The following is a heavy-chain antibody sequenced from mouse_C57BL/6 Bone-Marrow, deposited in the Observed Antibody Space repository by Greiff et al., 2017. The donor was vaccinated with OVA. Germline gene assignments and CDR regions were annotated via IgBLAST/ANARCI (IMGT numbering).Heavy chain of an antibody. CDR1: GYTFTSYD. Sequence: QVQLQQSGPELVKPGASVKLSCKASGYTFTSYDINWVKQRPGQGLEWIGWIYPRDGSTKYTEKFKGKATLTVDTSSSTAYMELHSLTSEDSAVYFCAAIYYDNDDAMDYWGQGTSVTVSS. CDR3: AAIYYDNDDAMDY. CDR2: IYPRDGST. V-gene: IGHV1-85*01. J-gene: IGHJ4*01. D-gene: IGHD2-4*01.